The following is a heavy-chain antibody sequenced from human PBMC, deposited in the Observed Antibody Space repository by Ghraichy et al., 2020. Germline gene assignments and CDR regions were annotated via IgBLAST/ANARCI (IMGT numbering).Heavy chain of an antibody. CDR2: ISGSSSFT. CDR3: ARNEYNYTYNPYDY. V-gene: IGHV3-11*06. CDR1: GFSFSDYY. D-gene: IGHD1-1*01. J-gene: IGHJ4*02. Sequence: GGSLRLSCAASGFSFSDYYMTWIRQAPGKGPEWVAYISGSSSFTNYADSVKGRFTISRDNVKESLFLQMNSLRAENTAVYYCARNEYNYTYNPYDYWGQGTLVAVSS.